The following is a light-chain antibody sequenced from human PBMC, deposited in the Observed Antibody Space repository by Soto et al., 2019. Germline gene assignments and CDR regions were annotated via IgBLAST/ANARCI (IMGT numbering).Light chain of an antibody. J-gene: IGKJ2*01. CDR2: AAS. CDR1: QGIRND. V-gene: IGKV1-6*01. CDR3: LQDYNYPYT. Sequence: AIQMTQSPSSLSVSVGDRVTITCRASQGIRNDLGWYQQKPGKAPKLLIYAASSLQSGVPSRFSGSGSGAVFTLTISSLQPEDFATYYCLQDYNYPYTFGQGTKLEIK.